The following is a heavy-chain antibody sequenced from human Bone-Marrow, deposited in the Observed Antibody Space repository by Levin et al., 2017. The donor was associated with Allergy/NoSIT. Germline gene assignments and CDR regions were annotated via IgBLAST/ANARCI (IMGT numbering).Heavy chain of an antibody. CDR1: GFAFSSYW. Sequence: ASVKVSCAASGFAFSSYWMSWVRQAPGKGLEWVANIKHDGSEKYYVDSAKGRFTISRDNAKNSLYLQLNSLRAEDTAVYYCARDMRASCGSDCDGFDHWGQGTLVTVSS. D-gene: IGHD2-21*02. V-gene: IGHV3-7*01. CDR3: ARDMRASCGSDCDGFDH. CDR2: IKHDGSEK. J-gene: IGHJ4*02.